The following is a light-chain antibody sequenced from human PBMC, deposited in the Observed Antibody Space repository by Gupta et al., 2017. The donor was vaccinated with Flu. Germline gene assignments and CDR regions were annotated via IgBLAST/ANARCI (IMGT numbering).Light chain of an antibody. CDR2: DAA. CDR1: QRVSSY. Sequence: ATLSLSPGERATLSCRASQRVSSYLAWYQQKQGQAPRLLIYDAANRDTGIPARFSGSGAGTDVTITISSREQEDFAGYYCQQRSNWPKLTFGRGTKVEIK. J-gene: IGKJ4*01. CDR3: QQRSNWPKLT. V-gene: IGKV3-11*01.